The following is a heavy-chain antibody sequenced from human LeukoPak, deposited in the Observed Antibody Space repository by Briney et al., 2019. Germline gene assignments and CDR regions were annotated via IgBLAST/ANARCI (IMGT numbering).Heavy chain of an antibody. J-gene: IGHJ4*02. Sequence: GGSLRLSCAASGFTFSSYAMSWVRQAPGKGLEWVSYISSSGSTIYYADSVKGRFTISRDNAKNSLYLQMNSLRAEDTAVYYCARDNWNYFFHDYWGQGTLVTVSS. CDR1: GFTFSSYA. CDR3: ARDNWNYFFHDY. V-gene: IGHV3-48*04. CDR2: ISSSGSTI. D-gene: IGHD1-7*01.